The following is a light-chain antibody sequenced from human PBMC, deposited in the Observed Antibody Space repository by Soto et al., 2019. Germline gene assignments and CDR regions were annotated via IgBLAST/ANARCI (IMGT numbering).Light chain of an antibody. CDR3: QQYESTLHT. Sequence: DIVMTQSPDSLALSLGERVTINCKSSQSVLYSSNNKNYLAWYQQRPGKPPKLLMYWASTRESGVPDRCSGSGSGTDFTLPIPSLQAEDVAFYYCQQYESTLHTFGQGTKLEIK. CDR1: QSVLYSSNNKNY. V-gene: IGKV4-1*01. CDR2: WAS. J-gene: IGKJ2*01.